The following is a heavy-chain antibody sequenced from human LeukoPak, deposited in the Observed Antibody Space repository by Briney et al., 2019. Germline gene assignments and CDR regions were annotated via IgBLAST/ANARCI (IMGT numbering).Heavy chain of an antibody. CDR2: IYPGDSDT. D-gene: IGHD3-10*01. CDR3: ARVTMVRGVIRSQVYGMDV. CDR1: GYSFTSYW. J-gene: IGHJ6*02. Sequence: GESLKISCKGSGYSFTSYWIGWVRQMPGKGLEWMGIIYPGDSDTRYSPSFQGQVTISADKSISTAYLQWSSLKASDTAMYYCARVTMVRGVIRSQVYGMDVWGQGTTVTVSS. V-gene: IGHV5-51*01.